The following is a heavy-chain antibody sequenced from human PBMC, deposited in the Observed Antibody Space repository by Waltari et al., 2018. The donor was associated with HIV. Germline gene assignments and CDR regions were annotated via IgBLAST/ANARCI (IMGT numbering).Heavy chain of an antibody. J-gene: IGHJ4*02. CDR2: IYYGGNT. CDR3: AGYFNDNTIYFDS. CDR1: GGSMSSSGYH. D-gene: IGHD3-22*01. V-gene: IGHV4-39*06. Sequence: LQLQESGPGPVKPSETLSLTCTVSGGSMSSSGYHWGWTRRPAGKGLEWIGNIYYGGNTYYNAPLQSRVPLSLDLSKNQFRLLLSSVTAADTAIYYCAGYFNDNTIYFDSWGPGTPGSVSS.